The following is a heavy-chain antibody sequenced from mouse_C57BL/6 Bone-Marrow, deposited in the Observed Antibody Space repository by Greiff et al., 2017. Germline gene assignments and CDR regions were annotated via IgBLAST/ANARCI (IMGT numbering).Heavy chain of an antibody. Sequence: QVQLQQSGPGLVQPSQSLSITCTVSGFSLTSYGVHWVRQSPGKGLEWLGVIWSGGSTDYNAAFISRLSISKDNSKSQVFFKMNSLQADDTAMYYCASAMMVTTYYCAMDYWGQGTSVTVSS. V-gene: IGHV2-2*01. CDR1: GFSLTSYG. CDR3: ASAMMVTTYYCAMDY. D-gene: IGHD2-3*01. CDR2: IWSGGST. J-gene: IGHJ4*01.